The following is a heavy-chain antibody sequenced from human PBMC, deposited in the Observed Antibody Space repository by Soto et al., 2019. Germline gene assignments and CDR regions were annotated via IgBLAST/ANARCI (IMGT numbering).Heavy chain of an antibody. V-gene: IGHV3-74*01. J-gene: IGHJ5*02. CDR1: GFTFSIYW. CDR3: ARDWSPGFDP. Sequence: PGGSLRLSCAASGFTFSIYWMHWVRQAPGKGLVWVSRISSDGSTTSYADSVKGRFTISRDNAKNSLYLQMNSLRAEDTAVYYCARDWSPGFDPWGQGTLVTVSS. CDR2: ISSDGSTT. D-gene: IGHD3-3*01.